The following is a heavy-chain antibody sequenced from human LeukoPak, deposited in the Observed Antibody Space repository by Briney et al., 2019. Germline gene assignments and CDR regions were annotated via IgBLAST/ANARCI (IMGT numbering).Heavy chain of an antibody. CDR3: TTAPECGGDCYCY. D-gene: IGHD2-21*02. CDR2: IKSRTDGGTT. CDR1: GFTFNNAW. V-gene: IGHV3-15*01. J-gene: IGHJ4*02. Sequence: PVGSLRLSCAASGFTFNNAWMTWVRQAPGKGLEWVGRIKSRTDGGTTDYAAPVKGRFTISRDDSKNTVYLQMESLKTEDSAVYYCTTAPECGGDCYCYWGQGTLVTVSS.